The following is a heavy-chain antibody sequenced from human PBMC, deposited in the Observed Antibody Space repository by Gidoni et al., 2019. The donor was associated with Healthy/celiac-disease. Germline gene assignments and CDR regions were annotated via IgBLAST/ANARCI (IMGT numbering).Heavy chain of an antibody. D-gene: IGHD3-22*01. J-gene: IGHJ5*02. CDR3: AKDQLGSSGYRPPPNWFDP. CDR1: GFTFSSYA. Sequence: EVQLLESGGGLVQPGGSLRLSCAASGFTFSSYAMSWVRQAPGKGLEWVSAISGSGGSTYYADSVKGRFTISRDNSKNTLYLQMNSLRAEDTAVYYCAKDQLGSSGYRPPPNWFDPWGQGTLVTVSS. V-gene: IGHV3-23*01. CDR2: ISGSGGST.